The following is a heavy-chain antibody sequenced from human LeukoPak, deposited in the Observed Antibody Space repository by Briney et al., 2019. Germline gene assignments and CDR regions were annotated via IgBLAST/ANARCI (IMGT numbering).Heavy chain of an antibody. CDR3: ARDGSITIFGVAIRGGWFDP. J-gene: IGHJ5*02. V-gene: IGHV1-69*01. Sequence: SVKVSCKASGGTFSSYAISRVRQAPGQGLEWMGGIIPIFGTANYAQKFQGRVTITADESTSTAYMELSSLRSEDTAVYYCARDGSITIFGVAIRGGWFDPWGQGTLVTVSS. CDR1: GGTFSSYA. D-gene: IGHD3-3*01. CDR2: IIPIFGTA.